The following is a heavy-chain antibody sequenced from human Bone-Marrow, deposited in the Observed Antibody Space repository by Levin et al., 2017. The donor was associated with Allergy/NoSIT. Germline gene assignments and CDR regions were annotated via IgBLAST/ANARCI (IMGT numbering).Heavy chain of an antibody. Sequence: GGSLRLSCAASGFILSDYGMHWVRQAPGKGLEWLSYISRGSTSTYYADSLKGRLSISRDNAKNSVFLQMSALRADDTAVYYCARESRCTTTNCYSGAFYGMDVWGQGTTVTVSS. CDR2: ISRGSTST. CDR1: GFILSDYG. CDR3: ARESRCTTTNCYSGAFYGMDV. V-gene: IGHV3-48*04. J-gene: IGHJ6*02. D-gene: IGHD2-21*02.